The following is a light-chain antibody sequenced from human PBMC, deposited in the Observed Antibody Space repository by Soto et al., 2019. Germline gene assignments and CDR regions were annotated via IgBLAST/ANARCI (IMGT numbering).Light chain of an antibody. CDR3: QQYGSSPLT. Sequence: ERVLTQSPATMSVSPGERATLICSASQSVSNNLAWYQQKNGQAPRLLIYGASSRATGIPDRFSGSGSGTDLTITISRLEPEDGEVYYGQQYGSSPLTFGGGTKVDIK. CDR2: GAS. J-gene: IGKJ4*01. V-gene: IGKV3-20*01. CDR1: QSVSNN.